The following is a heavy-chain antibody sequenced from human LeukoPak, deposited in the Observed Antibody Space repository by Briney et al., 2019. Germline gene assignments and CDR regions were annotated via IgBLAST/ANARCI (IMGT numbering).Heavy chain of an antibody. CDR3: ARGARTPKPIPEKYHFLSGSRYYYFHMGV. CDR2: INHSGST. CDR1: GGSLSGYY. Sequence: PSETPSLTCAVYGGSLSGYYWSWIRQPPGKGLEWIGEINHSGSTNYNPSLKSRVTISVDTSKNRFSLKLSSVTAADKAVYYCARGARTPKPIPEKYHFLSGSRYYYFHMGVWGKGTTVTVS. J-gene: IGHJ6*03. D-gene: IGHD3-3*01. V-gene: IGHV4-34*01.